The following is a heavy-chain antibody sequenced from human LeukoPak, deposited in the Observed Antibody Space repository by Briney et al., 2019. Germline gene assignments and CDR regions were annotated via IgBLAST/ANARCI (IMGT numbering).Heavy chain of an antibody. CDR2: IYYSGST. D-gene: IGHD1-26*01. CDR1: GGSISSSSYY. V-gene: IGHV4-39*07. J-gene: IGHJ5*02. CDR3: ASQRRGSYGNWFDP. Sequence: PSETLSLTCTVSGGSISSSSYYWGWIRQPPGKGLEWIGSIYYSGSTYYNPSLKSQVTISVDTSKNQFSLKLSSVTAADTAVYYCASQRRGSYGNWFDPWGQGTLVTVSS.